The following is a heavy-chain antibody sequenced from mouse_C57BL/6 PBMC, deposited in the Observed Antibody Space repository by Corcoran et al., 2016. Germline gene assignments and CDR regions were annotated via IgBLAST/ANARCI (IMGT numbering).Heavy chain of an antibody. D-gene: IGHD2-3*01. CDR1: GYTFTTYG. CDR2: INTYSGVP. Sequence: QIQLVQSGHELKKPGETVRISCKASGYTFTTYGMRWVKKAPGKGLKGMGSINTYSGVPTYADDFKVRFAFSLETSASTAYLQINTLTNEDTATYFCARRIYDGYYFDYWGQGTTLTVSS. V-gene: IGHV9-3*01. J-gene: IGHJ2*01. CDR3: ARRIYDGYYFDY.